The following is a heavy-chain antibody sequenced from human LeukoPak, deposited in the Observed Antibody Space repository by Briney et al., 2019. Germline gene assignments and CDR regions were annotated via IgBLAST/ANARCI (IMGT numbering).Heavy chain of an antibody. CDR3: VRDIQWRFDP. V-gene: IGHV1-18*01. J-gene: IGHJ5*02. Sequence: GASVKVSCKASGYIFTNYGISWVRQAPGQGLEWMGWISTNKGNTNYAQRLQGRVTMTTDTSTTTAYMELRSLRSDDTVIYYCVRDIQWRFDPWGQGTLVTVSS. CDR1: GYIFTNYG. CDR2: ISTNKGNT. D-gene: IGHD2-8*01.